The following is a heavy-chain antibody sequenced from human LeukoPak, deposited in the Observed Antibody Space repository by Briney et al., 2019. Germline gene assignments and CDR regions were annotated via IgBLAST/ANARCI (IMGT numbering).Heavy chain of an antibody. J-gene: IGHJ4*02. D-gene: IGHD2-2*01. CDR3: AREDCSSTSCQVYFDY. V-gene: IGHV1-2*02. Sequence: ASVKVSCKASGYTFTGYYMHWVRQAPGQGLEWMGWINPNSGGTTYAQKFQGRVTMTRDTSISTAYMELSRLRSDDTAVYYCAREDCSSTSCQVYFDYWGQGTLVTVSS. CDR2: INPNSGGT. CDR1: GYTFTGYY.